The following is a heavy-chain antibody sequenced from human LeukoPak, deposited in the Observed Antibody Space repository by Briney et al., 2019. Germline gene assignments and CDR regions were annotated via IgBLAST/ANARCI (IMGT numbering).Heavy chain of an antibody. J-gene: IGHJ4*02. CDR1: GFTFSNAD. CDR2: IGSKGNTYAT. V-gene: IGHV3-73*01. Sequence: PGGSLRLSCAAAGFTFSNADMYWVRQASGKGLEWVGRIGSKGNTYATAYAASMKGRFTISRDDSKNTAYLQMNSLRAEDTAVYYCARASSGSYYFDYWGQGTLVTVSS. CDR3: ARASSGSYYFDY. D-gene: IGHD3-10*01.